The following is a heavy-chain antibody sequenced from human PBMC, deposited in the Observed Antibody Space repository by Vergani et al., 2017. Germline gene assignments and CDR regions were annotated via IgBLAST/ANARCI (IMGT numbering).Heavy chain of an antibody. CDR1: GGSISSYY. D-gene: IGHD6-19*01. V-gene: IGHV4-59*01. CDR2: IYYSGST. J-gene: IGHJ6*02. Sequence: QVQLQESGPGLVKPSETLSLTCTVSGGSISSYYWSWIRQPPGKGLEWIGYIYYSGSTNYNPSLKSRVTISVDTSKNQFSLELSSVTAADTAEYYCARDKWYSSGWTQYDYGMDGWGQGTTVTVSS. CDR3: ARDKWYSSGWTQYDYGMDG.